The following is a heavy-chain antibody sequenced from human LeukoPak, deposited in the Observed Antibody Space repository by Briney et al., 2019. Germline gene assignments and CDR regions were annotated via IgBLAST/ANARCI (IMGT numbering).Heavy chain of an antibody. D-gene: IGHD4-17*01. J-gene: IGHJ5*02. CDR3: ARGDYGDYVAKWFDP. Sequence: SETLSLTCTVSGGSISSYYWSWIRQPPGKGLEWIGYIYYSGSTNYDPSLKSRVTISVDTSKNQFSLKLSSVTAADTAVYYCARGDYGDYVAKWFDPWGQGTLVTVSS. CDR2: IYYSGST. CDR1: GGSISSYY. V-gene: IGHV4-59*12.